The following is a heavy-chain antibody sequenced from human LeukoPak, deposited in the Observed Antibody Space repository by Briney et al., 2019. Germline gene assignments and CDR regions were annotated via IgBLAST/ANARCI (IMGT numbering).Heavy chain of an antibody. CDR2: IWYDGSNK. J-gene: IGHJ6*02. V-gene: IGHV3-33*08. D-gene: IGHD6-13*01. Sequence: PGGSLRLSCGTSGFSFSDAWLSWARQAPGKGLEWVAVIWYDGSNKYYADSVKGRFTISRDNSKNTLYLQMNSLRAEDTAVYYCARPSRIYYYGMDVWGQGTTVTVSS. CDR3: ARPSRIYYYGMDV. CDR1: GFSFSDAW.